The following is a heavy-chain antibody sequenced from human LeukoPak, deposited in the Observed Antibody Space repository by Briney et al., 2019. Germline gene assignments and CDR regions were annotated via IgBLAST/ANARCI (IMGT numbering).Heavy chain of an antibody. CDR1: GYSISSGYY. CDR2: IYHSGST. Sequence: SETLSLTCTVSGYSISSGYYWGWIRQPPGKGLEWIGSIYHSGSTYYNPSLKSRVTISVDTSKNQFSLKLSSVTAADTAVYYCAKIGYSYGFDYWGQGTLVTVAS. J-gene: IGHJ4*02. V-gene: IGHV4-38-2*02. CDR3: AKIGYSYGFDY. D-gene: IGHD5-18*01.